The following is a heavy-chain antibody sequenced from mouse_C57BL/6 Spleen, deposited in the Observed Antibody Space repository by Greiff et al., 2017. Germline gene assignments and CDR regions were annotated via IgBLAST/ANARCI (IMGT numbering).Heavy chain of an antibody. J-gene: IGHJ3*01. CDR2: IRLKSDNYAT. V-gene: IGHV6-3*01. CDR3: TDYYGSSPFAY. Sequence: EVKLVESGGGLVQPGGSMKLSCVASGFTFSNYWMNWVRQSPEKGLEWVAQIRLKSDNYATHYAESVKGRFTISRDDSKSSVYLQMNNLRAEDTGIYYCTDYYGSSPFAYWGQGTLVTVSA. D-gene: IGHD1-1*01. CDR1: GFTFSNYW.